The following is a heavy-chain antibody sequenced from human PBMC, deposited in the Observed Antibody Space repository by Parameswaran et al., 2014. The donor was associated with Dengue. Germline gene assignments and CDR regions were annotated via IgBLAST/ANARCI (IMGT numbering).Heavy chain of an antibody. D-gene: IGHD3-9*01. CDR2: INPSGGST. Sequence: VRQAPGQGLEWMGIINPSGGSTSYAQKFQGRVTMTRDTSTSTVYMELSSLRSEDTAVYYCARDGTVPPMYYDILTGYFPRGGSGLTPYYYGMDVWGQGTTVTVSS. J-gene: IGHJ6*02. V-gene: IGHV1-46*01. CDR3: ARDGTVPPMYYDILTGYFPRGGSGLTPYYYGMDV.